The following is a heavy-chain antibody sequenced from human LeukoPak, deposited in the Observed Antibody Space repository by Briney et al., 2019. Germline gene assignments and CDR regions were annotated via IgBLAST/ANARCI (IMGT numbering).Heavy chain of an antibody. CDR3: AKDREDTAMAFDY. J-gene: IGHJ4*02. CDR2: ISWNSGSI. V-gene: IGHV3-9*01. D-gene: IGHD5-18*01. Sequence: GGSLRLSCAASGFTVSSNYMSWVRQAPGKGLEWVSGISWNSGSIGYADSVKGRFTISRDNAKNSLYLQMNSLRAEDTALYYCAKDREDTAMAFDYWGQGTLVTVSS. CDR1: GFTVSSNY.